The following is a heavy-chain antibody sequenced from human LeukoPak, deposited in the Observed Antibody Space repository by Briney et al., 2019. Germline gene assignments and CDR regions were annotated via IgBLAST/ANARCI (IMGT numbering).Heavy chain of an antibody. CDR2: INNDEKEK. D-gene: IGHD1-7*01. CDR1: GFTFRNFW. J-gene: IGHJ4*02. V-gene: IGHV3-7*01. CDR3: ARSGTAGSVDH. Sequence: GGSLRLSCAASGFTFRNFWMSWVRQTPGKGLEWVANINNDEKEKYYVDSVKGRFTISRDNANNFLYLQLNSLTVEDTSIYYCARSGTAGSVDHWGQGTLVTVSS.